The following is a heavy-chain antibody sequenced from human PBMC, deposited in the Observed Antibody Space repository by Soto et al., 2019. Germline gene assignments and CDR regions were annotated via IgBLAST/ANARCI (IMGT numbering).Heavy chain of an antibody. D-gene: IGHD3-10*01. CDR3: TRTYFSL. CDR2: IRSKPNKYAT. V-gene: IGHV3-73*01. Sequence: PLWSLKLSCAASGFSLSGPAIPLVRQASGKGLEWVGRIRSKPNKYATEYAASVKGRFTISRDDSKNTAYLQMNSLKIDDTAVYYCTRTYFSLSGQGTTVTVSS. CDR1: GFSLSGPA. J-gene: IGHJ6*02.